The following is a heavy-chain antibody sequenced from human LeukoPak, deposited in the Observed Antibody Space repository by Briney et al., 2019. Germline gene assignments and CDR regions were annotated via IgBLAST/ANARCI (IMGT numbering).Heavy chain of an antibody. V-gene: IGHV4-39*07. Sequence: SETLSLTCTVSGGSISSSSYYWGWIRQPPGKGLEWIGSIYYSGSTYYNPSLKSRVTISVDTSKNQFSLKLSSVTAADTVVYYCARVTYYYGMDVWGQGTTVTVSS. CDR2: IYYSGST. CDR3: ARVTYYYGMDV. CDR1: GGSISSSSYY. J-gene: IGHJ6*02.